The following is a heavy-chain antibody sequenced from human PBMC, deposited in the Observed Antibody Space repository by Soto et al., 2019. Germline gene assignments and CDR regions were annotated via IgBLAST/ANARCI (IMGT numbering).Heavy chain of an antibody. V-gene: IGHV3-7*01. Sequence: GGSLRLSCAASGVTFSNYWMSWVRQAPGKGLEWVANIKQDGSEEYYVDSVKGRFIISRDTALKSLYLQMTSLRAEDTAVYYCARRRIALSAFDIWGQGTMVTVSS. J-gene: IGHJ3*02. D-gene: IGHD3-16*02. CDR2: IKQDGSEE. CDR1: GVTFSNYW. CDR3: ARRRIALSAFDI.